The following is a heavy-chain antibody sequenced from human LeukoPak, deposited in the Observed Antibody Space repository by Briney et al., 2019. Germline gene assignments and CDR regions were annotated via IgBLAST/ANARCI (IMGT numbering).Heavy chain of an antibody. J-gene: IGHJ5*02. D-gene: IGHD3-9*01. CDR2: IYPGDSDT. V-gene: IGHV5-51*01. Sequence: GESLKISCKASGYRFTNNWIGWLRQMPGKGLEWMGIIYPGDSDTRYSPSFQGQVTISADKSISTAYLQWSSLKASDTAMYYCARQNLRYFAWLLPHAYNWFDPWGQGTLVTVSS. CDR1: GYRFTNNW. CDR3: ARQNLRYFAWLLPHAYNWFDP.